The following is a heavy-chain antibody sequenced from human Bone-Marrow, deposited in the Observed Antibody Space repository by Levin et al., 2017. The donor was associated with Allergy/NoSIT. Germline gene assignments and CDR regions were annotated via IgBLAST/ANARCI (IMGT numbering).Heavy chain of an antibody. Sequence: GGSLRLSCKVSGYTLTELSMHWVRQAPGKGLEWMGGFDPEDGETIYAQKFQGRVTMTEDTSTDTAYMELSSLRSEDTAVYYCATKLRYFDWLLWWGAFDIWGQGTMVTVSS. CDR2: FDPEDGET. V-gene: IGHV1-24*01. CDR3: ATKLRYFDWLLWWGAFDI. D-gene: IGHD3-9*01. CDR1: GYTLTELS. J-gene: IGHJ3*02.